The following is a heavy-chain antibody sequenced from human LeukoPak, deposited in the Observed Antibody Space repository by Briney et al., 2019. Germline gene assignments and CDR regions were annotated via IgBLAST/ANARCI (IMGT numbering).Heavy chain of an antibody. V-gene: IGHV4-39*01. Sequence: SETLSLTCSVSGGSVSSSSYYWDWIRQPPGKGPEWIGSIYYSGGTYYNPSLKSRVIISVDTSKNQFSLKVSSVTAADTAVYYCARHSGSYYQPLDYWGQGTLVTVSS. D-gene: IGHD1-26*01. CDR2: IYYSGGT. CDR3: ARHSGSYYQPLDY. J-gene: IGHJ4*02. CDR1: GGSVSSSSYY.